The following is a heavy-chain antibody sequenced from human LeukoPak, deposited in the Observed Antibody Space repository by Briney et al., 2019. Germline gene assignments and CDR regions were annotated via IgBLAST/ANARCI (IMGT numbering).Heavy chain of an antibody. Sequence: GGSLRLSCAASGFTFSSYEMNWVRQAPGKGLEWVAVISYDGSNKYYADSVKGRFTISRGNSKNTLYLQMNSLRAEDTAVYYCAKEGWLQLPPAFDIWGQGTMVTASS. J-gene: IGHJ3*02. CDR1: GFTFSSYE. CDR2: ISYDGSNK. V-gene: IGHV3-30*04. CDR3: AKEGWLQLPPAFDI. D-gene: IGHD5-24*01.